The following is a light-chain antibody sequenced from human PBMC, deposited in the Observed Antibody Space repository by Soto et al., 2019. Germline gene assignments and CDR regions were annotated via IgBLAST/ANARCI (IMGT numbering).Light chain of an antibody. Sequence: EIVLTQSPGTLSLSPGERATLSCRASQSIASIYLAWYQQRPGQAPRLLIYGATSRATGIPDRFSGRGAGTDLIITINSLEPEDFAVSYCQQYGNSPTWTFGQGTKVEI. CDR1: QSIASIY. CDR2: GAT. V-gene: IGKV3-20*01. CDR3: QQYGNSPTWT. J-gene: IGKJ1*01.